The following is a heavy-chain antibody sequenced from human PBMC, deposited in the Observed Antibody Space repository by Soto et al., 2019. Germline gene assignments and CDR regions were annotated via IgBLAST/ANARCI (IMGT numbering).Heavy chain of an antibody. CDR1: GKSLSCYY. Sequence: SSETLSLTCAVYGKSLSCYYWSWIRQPPGKALEWIGEINHSGNTNYNPSLKSRVTISVDTSKNQLFLNLSSVTAADTAMYYCARHHVRGRTIAGAAEFWGQGTLVTVSS. CDR3: ARHHVRGRTIAGAAEF. CDR2: INHSGNT. D-gene: IGHD1-26*01. J-gene: IGHJ4*02. V-gene: IGHV4-34*01.